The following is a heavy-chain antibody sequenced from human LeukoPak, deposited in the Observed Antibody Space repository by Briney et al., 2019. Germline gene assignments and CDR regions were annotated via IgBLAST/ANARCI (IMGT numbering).Heavy chain of an antibody. CDR3: AKEFVPAAILSYYYMDV. D-gene: IGHD2-2*01. J-gene: IGHJ6*03. CDR2: ISGSGGST. Sequence: GGSLRLPCVASGFTFRTYAMSWVRQAPGKGLEWVSAISGSGGSTHYAESVKGRFTISRDNSKNTLYLQMNSLRAEDTAVYYCAKEFVPAAILSYYYMDVCGRGTTVTVSS. CDR1: GFTFRTYA. V-gene: IGHV3-23*01.